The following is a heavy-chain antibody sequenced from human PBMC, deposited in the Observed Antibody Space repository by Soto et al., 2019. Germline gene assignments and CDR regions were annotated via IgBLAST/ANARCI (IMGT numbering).Heavy chain of an antibody. CDR1: GFTFSSYA. V-gene: IGHV3-23*01. D-gene: IGHD4-17*01. Sequence: VGSLRLSCAASGFTFSSYAMTWVRQAPGKGLEWVSTISGCGATTYYADSVKGRFTISRDNSKNTLHLQLNSLRADDTAVYYCAKDLYGDLDYWGQGTLVTVS. CDR3: AKDLYGDLDY. CDR2: ISGCGATT. J-gene: IGHJ4*02.